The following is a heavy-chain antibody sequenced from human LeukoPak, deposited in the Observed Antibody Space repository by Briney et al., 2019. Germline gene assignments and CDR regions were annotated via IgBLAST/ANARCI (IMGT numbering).Heavy chain of an antibody. CDR3: ATAGYNYDNHGKDF. CDR1: GFTFSNAW. J-gene: IGHJ4*02. CDR2: VKSKSDGGTT. V-gene: IGHV3-15*01. D-gene: IGHD3-16*01. Sequence: GSLRLSCGASGFTFSNAWMSWVRQAPGKGLGWIGRVKSKSDGGTTDYGAPVKGRFTISRNDADNTVYLLMNSLKTEDTAVYYCATAGYNYDNHGKDFWGQGTLVTVSS.